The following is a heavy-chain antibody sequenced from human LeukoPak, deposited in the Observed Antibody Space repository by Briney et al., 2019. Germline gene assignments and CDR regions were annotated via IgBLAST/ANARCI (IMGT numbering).Heavy chain of an antibody. CDR2: IHSGGTT. J-gene: IGHJ4*02. Sequence: GGSLRLSCAASGFTVSVHYMGCARQAPGKGLEWVSVIHSGGTTYYADSVKGRFTISRDNSKNTLYLQMNSLRAEDTAVYYCARLHSVSVDYWGQGTLVTVSS. CDR1: GFTVSVHY. V-gene: IGHV3-53*01. D-gene: IGHD1-26*01. CDR3: ARLHSVSVDY.